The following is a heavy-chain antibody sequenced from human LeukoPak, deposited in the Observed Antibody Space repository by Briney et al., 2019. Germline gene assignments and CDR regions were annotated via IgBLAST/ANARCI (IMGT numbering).Heavy chain of an antibody. CDR3: AREAPNNFGYHHH. CDR1: GHSITRDYY. V-gene: IGHV4-38-2*02. Sequence: SETLSVTCAVSGHSITRDYYWGWIRQPRGKGLGWIGSISDSGNTYYNPSLRSRVTISVDTSKNQFSLTLTFVTAADTAVYYCAREAPNNFGYHHHWGQGTLVTVSS. J-gene: IGHJ5*02. D-gene: IGHD5-18*01. CDR2: ISDSGNT.